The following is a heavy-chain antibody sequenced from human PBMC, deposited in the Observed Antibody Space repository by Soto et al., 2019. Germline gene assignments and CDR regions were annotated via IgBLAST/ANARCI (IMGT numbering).Heavy chain of an antibody. D-gene: IGHD5-12*01. V-gene: IGHV3-23*01. CDR2: ISGDGSST. CDR1: GFTFGSYA. CDR3: ARDKSVVATEAFDY. J-gene: IGHJ4*02. Sequence: PGGSLRLSCAASGFTFGSYAVSWVRQAPGKGLEWVSGISGDGSSTCYADSVKGRFTISRDNAKNTLYLQMNSLRAEDTAVYYCARDKSVVATEAFDYWGQGTLVTVSS.